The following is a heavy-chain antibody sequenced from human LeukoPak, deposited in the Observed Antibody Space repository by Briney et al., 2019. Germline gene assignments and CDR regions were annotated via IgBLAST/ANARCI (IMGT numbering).Heavy chain of an antibody. D-gene: IGHD2-8*01. CDR3: ASAMYSPPSYYFDY. CDR2: ISSNGGST. CDR1: GFTFSSYA. V-gene: IGHV3-64*01. Sequence: GGSLRLSCAASGFTFSSYAMHWVRQAPGKGLEYVSAISSNGGSTYYANSVKGRFTISRDNSKNTLYLQMGSLRAEDMAVYYCASAMYSPPSYYFDYWGQGTLVTVSS. J-gene: IGHJ4*02.